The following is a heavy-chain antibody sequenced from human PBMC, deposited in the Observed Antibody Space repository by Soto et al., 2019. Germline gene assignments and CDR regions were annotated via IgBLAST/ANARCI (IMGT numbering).Heavy chain of an antibody. D-gene: IGHD2-2*02. CDR1: GYTFTSYA. CDR3: ARELPNCSSTSCYKGPFDY. CDR2: IIPNFGTA. Sequence: SVTVSCKASGYTFTSYAISWVRQAPGQGLEWMGGIIPNFGTANYAQKFQGRVTITADESTSTAYMELSSLRSEDTAVYYCARELPNCSSTSCYKGPFDYWGQGTLVTVSS. J-gene: IGHJ4*02. V-gene: IGHV1-69*01.